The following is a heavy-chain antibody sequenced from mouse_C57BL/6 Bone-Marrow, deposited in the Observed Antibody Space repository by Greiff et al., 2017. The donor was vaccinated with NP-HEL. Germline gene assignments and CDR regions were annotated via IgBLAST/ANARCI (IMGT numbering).Heavy chain of an antibody. CDR3: APITTVVAYYYAMDY. D-gene: IGHD1-1*01. CDR2: IYPRSGNT. J-gene: IGHJ4*01. CDR1: GYTFTSYG. Sequence: QVQLQQSGAELARPGASVKLSCKASGYTFTSYGISWVKQRPGQGLEWIGEIYPRSGNTYYNEKFKGKATLTADKSSSTAYMELRSLTSEDSAVYFCAPITTVVAYYYAMDYWGQGTSVTVSS. V-gene: IGHV1-81*01.